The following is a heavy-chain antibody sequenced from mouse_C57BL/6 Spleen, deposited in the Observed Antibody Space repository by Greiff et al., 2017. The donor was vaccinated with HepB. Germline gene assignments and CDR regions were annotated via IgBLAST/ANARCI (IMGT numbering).Heavy chain of an antibody. CDR2: IYPRSGNT. D-gene: IGHD1-1*01. CDR3: ARSLPTVVARYWYFDV. J-gene: IGHJ1*03. CDR1: GYTFTSYG. Sequence: VQLQQSGAELARPGASVKLSCKASGYTFTSYGISWVKQRTGQGLEWIGEIYPRSGNTYYNEKFKGKATLTADKSSSTAYMELRSLTSEDSAVYFCARSLPTVVARYWYFDVWGTGTTVTVSS. V-gene: IGHV1-81*01.